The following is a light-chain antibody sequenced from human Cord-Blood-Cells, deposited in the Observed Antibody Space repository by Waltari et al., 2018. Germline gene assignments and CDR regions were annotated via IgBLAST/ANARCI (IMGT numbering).Light chain of an antibody. CDR2: WAS. CDR1: QSVLYSYNNKNY. V-gene: IGKV4-1*01. Sequence: IVMTRSPDSLVVSLGERGTVTREPDQSVLYSYNNKNYLAWDQQKPGQPPKLLIYWASTRESGVPDRFSGSGSGTDFTLTISSLHAEDVAVYYGQQYYSTLTFGGGTNVEIK. J-gene: IGKJ4*01. CDR3: QQYYSTLT.